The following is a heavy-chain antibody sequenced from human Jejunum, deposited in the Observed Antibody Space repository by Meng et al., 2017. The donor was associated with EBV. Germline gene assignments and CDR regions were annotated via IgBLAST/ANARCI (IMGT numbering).Heavy chain of an antibody. V-gene: IGHV3-23*01. CDR3: VRDGDRWNFDY. D-gene: IGHD7-27*01. J-gene: IGHJ4*02. Sequence: EVQRLGLGGGLSRPGRSLDLSGAASGFTFSSYAMSWVRPPPGKGPEWVSLIVQNGDITLYADSVKGRFTISRDNAKNMLSLQMNSLNAEDTAVYYCVRDGDRWNFDYWGQGTLVTVSS. CDR1: GFTFSSYA. CDR2: IVQNGDIT.